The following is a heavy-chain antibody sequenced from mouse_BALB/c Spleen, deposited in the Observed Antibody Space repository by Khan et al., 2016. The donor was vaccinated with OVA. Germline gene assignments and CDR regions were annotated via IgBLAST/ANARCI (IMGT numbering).Heavy chain of an antibody. J-gene: IGHJ2*01. CDR2: ISSDSTTI. CDR3: ATSYFYGYYFDY. D-gene: IGHD1-1*01. V-gene: IGHV5-17*02. Sequence: EVELVESGGGLVQPGGSRKLSCAASGFAFSSYGMHWVRQAPEKGLEWVAYISSDSTTIYYAETVKGRFTISRDNPKKTLFLQMTSQRSGDTAMYFGATSYFYGYYFDYWGQGTTLTVSS. CDR1: GFAFSSYG.